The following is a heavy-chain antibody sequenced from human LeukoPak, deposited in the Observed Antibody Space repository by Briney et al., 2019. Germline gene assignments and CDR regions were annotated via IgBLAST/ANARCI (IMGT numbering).Heavy chain of an antibody. Sequence: SETLSLTCAVYGGSFSDYFWSWIRQLPGKGLEWIGEINHSGSTNYDPSLKSRVTISVDTSKNQLSLNLRSVTAADTAVYYWAGDPVYCSGGNCYAYFFDSWGQGTLVTVSS. D-gene: IGHD2-15*01. CDR1: GGSFSDYF. CDR3: AGDPVYCSGGNCYAYFFDS. CDR2: INHSGST. J-gene: IGHJ4*02. V-gene: IGHV4-34*01.